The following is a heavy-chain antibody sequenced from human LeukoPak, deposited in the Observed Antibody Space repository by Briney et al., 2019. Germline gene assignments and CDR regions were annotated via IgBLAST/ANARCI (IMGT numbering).Heavy chain of an antibody. V-gene: IGHV3-30-3*01. CDR3: AKDPRNAFDI. CDR2: ISYDGSNK. CDR1: GFTFSSYS. J-gene: IGHJ3*02. Sequence: GGSLRLSCAASGFTFSSYSMHWVRQAPGKGLEWVAVISYDGSNKYYADSVKGRFTISRDNSKNTLYLQMNSLRAEDTAVYYCAKDPRNAFDIWGHGTTVTVSS.